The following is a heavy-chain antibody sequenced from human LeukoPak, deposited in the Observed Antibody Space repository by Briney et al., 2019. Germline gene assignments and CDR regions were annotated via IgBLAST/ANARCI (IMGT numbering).Heavy chain of an antibody. CDR2: LRKDGSLK. CDR3: ARDEGPDDSRGSFDAFDI. V-gene: IGHV3-7*01. CDR1: GFTFSSYW. J-gene: IGHJ3*02. Sequence: PGGSLRLSCEGSGFTFSSYWMTWVRQAPGKGLEWVANLRKDGSLKYYEDSVKGRFTISRDNARNSLYLQMISVKAEDMAVYYCARDEGPDDSRGSFDAFDIWGQGTMVTVSS. D-gene: IGHD3-22*01.